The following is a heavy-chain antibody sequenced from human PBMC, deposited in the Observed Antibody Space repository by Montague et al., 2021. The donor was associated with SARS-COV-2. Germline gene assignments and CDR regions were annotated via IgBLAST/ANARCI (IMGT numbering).Heavy chain of an antibody. V-gene: IGHV3-66*01. CDR3: AREPAVGGEYHFDY. Sequence: SRSLSFSASGFTVNSKYMSWVRQAPGKGLEWVSVIYIGGITYYADSVKRRFTITRDNYKNTVFLQMNSLRVEDTAVYYCAREPAVGGEYHFDYWGQGTLVTVSS. J-gene: IGHJ4*02. D-gene: IGHD6-19*01. CDR1: GFTVNSKY. CDR2: IYIGGIT.